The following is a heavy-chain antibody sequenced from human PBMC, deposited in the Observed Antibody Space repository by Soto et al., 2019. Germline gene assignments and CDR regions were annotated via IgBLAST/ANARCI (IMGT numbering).Heavy chain of an antibody. CDR1: GFTFTSLE. Sequence: GGSLRLSCAGSGFTFTSLEVNWVRQAPGKGLEWVSHISTTGATIYYADSVRGRFTISRDNAKNSVYLQMNNLRAEDTAIYYCVGDYYLDYWGQGTLVTVSS. CDR3: VGDYYLDY. J-gene: IGHJ4*02. CDR2: ISTTGATI. V-gene: IGHV3-48*03. D-gene: IGHD2-21*02.